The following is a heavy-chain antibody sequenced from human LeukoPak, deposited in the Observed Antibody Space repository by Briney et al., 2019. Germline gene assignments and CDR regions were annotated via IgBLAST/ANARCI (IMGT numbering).Heavy chain of an antibody. V-gene: IGHV1-2*02. CDR3: ARERSITMIVVAIQGLDY. CDR2: INPNSGGT. D-gene: IGHD3-22*01. J-gene: IGHJ4*02. Sequence: APVKVSCKASGYTFTGYYMHWVRQAPGQGLEWMGWINPNSGGTNYAQKFQGRVTMTRDTYISTAYMELSRLRSDDTAVYYCARERSITMIVVAIQGLDYWGQGTLVPVSS. CDR1: GYTFTGYY.